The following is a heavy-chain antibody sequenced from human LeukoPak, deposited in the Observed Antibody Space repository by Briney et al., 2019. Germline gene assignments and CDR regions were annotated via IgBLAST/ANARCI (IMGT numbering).Heavy chain of an antibody. CDR1: GDSISSASSY. D-gene: IGHD1-26*01. Sequence: SETLSLTCTVSGDSISSASSYWAWVRQPPGKGLEWIGTVYYTERTYNNPSLKSRISISIDTSSNQFSLKVASVSAADTAVYYCASTHAGRYYTTFDSWGQGTLVTVSS. J-gene: IGHJ4*02. CDR2: VYYTERT. V-gene: IGHV4-39*01. CDR3: ASTHAGRYYTTFDS.